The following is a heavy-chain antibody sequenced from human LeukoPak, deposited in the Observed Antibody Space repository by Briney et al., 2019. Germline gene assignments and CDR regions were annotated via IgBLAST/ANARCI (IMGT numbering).Heavy chain of an antibody. J-gene: IGHJ4*02. CDR1: GGSISSYY. Sequence: SETLSLTCTVSGGSISSYYWSWIRQPPGKGLEWIGYIYYSGSTNYIPSLKSRVTISVDTSKNQFSLKLSSVTAADTAVYYCARVGYSSPHFDYWGQGTLVTVSS. V-gene: IGHV4-59*01. D-gene: IGHD5-18*01. CDR3: ARVGYSSPHFDY. CDR2: IYYSGST.